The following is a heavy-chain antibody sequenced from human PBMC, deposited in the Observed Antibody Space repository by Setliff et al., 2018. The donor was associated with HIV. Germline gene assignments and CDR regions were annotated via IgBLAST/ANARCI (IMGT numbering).Heavy chain of an antibody. J-gene: IGHJ5*02. D-gene: IGHD2-15*01. CDR2: IYHSATT. CDR1: GSFINSDY. CDR3: ARFTVVVFGAGEPSWFDP. V-gene: IGHV4-38-2*02. Sequence: SETLSLTCTVSGSFINSDYWGWIRQPPGKGLEWIGSIYHSATTYYNPSLWGRVTISIDTSKNQFSLNLSSVIAADTAIYFCARFTVVVFGAGEPSWFDPWGQGILVTVSS.